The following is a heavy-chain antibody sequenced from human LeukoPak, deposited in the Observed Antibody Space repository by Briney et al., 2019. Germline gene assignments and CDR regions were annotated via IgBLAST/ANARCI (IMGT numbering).Heavy chain of an antibody. J-gene: IGHJ3*02. CDR3: AREHMGVSAFDI. Sequence: PGGSLRLSCAASGFTFISYAIHWVRQAPGKGLEWVAVISFHGTDSFYADSVKGRITISRDNAKNSVYLQMNSLRVEDTAVYYCAREHMGVSAFDIWGQGTMVTVSS. D-gene: IGHD1-26*01. V-gene: IGHV3-30*04. CDR1: GFTFISYA. CDR2: ISFHGTDS.